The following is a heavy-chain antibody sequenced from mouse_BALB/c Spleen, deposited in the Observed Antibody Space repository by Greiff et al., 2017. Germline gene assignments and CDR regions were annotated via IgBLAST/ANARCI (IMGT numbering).Heavy chain of an antibody. J-gene: IGHJ3*01. CDR3: ARPYYDYDGFAY. CDR1: GFTFSSYG. CDR2: ISSGGSYT. D-gene: IGHD2-4*01. V-gene: IGHV5-6*01. Sequence: EVKVVESGGDLVKPGGSLKLSCAASGFTFSSYGMSWVRQTPDKRLEWVATISSGGSYTYYPDSVKGRFTISRDNAKNTLYLQMSSLKSEDTAMYYCARPYYDYDGFAYWGQGTLVTVSA.